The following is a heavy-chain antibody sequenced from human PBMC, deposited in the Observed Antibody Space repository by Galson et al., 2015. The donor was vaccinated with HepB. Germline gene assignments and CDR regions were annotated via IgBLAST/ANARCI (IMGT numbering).Heavy chain of an antibody. CDR1: GGTFSSYA. Sequence: SVKVSCKASGGTFSSYAISWVRQAPGQGLEWMGGIIPIFGTANYAQKFQGRVTITADESTSTAYMELRSLRSDDTAVYYCARVALVVVVGATQNNWFDPWGQGTLVTVSS. J-gene: IGHJ5*02. CDR3: ARVALVVVVGATQNNWFDP. CDR2: IIPIFGTA. D-gene: IGHD2-15*01. V-gene: IGHV1-69*13.